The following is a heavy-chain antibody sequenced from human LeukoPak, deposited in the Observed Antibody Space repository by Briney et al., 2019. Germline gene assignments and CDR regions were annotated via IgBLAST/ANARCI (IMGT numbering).Heavy chain of an antibody. V-gene: IGHV1-18*01. CDR2: ISAYNGNT. J-gene: IGHJ5*02. CDR3: ARENKYYDFWSGYYDSWFDP. Sequence: ASVKVSCKASGYTFTSYGISWVRQAPGQGLEWMGWISAYNGNTNYAQKLQGRVTMTTDTSTSTAYMELRSLRSDDTAVYYCARENKYYDFWSGYYDSWFDPWGQGTLVTVSS. D-gene: IGHD3-3*01. CDR1: GYTFTSYG.